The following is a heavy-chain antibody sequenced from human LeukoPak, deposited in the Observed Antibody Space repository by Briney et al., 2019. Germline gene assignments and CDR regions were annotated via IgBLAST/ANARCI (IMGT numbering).Heavy chain of an antibody. V-gene: IGHV4-59*01. Sequence: PSETLSLTCTASGGSISGYYYNWIRQPPGKGLEWIGCIYYSGSTNYNPSLKSRVTISLDTSKNQFSLKLSSVTTADTAVYYCARSVVTLYWYFDLWGRGTLVTVSS. CDR2: IYYSGST. CDR3: ARSVVTLYWYFDL. J-gene: IGHJ2*01. D-gene: IGHD4-23*01. CDR1: GGSISGYY.